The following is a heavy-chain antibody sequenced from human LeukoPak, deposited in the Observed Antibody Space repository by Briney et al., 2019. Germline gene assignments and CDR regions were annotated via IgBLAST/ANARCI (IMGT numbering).Heavy chain of an antibody. CDR1: GGSISSSSYY. V-gene: IGHV4-39*07. CDR3: ARALLLWFGEPSGMDV. Sequence: SETLSLTCTVSGGSISSSSYYWGWIRQPPGKGLEWIGSIYYSGSTYYNPSLKSRVTISVDTSKNQFSLKLSSVTAADTAVYYCARALLLWFGEPSGMDVWGQGTTVTVS. D-gene: IGHD3-10*01. J-gene: IGHJ6*02. CDR2: IYYSGST.